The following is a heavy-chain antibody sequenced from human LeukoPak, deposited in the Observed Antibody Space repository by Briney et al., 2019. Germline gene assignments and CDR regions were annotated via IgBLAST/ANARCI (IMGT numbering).Heavy chain of an antibody. D-gene: IGHD1-26*01. CDR1: GGSISSYF. CDR3: ARRYSGSYFHGAFDI. CDR2: IYYSGST. J-gene: IGHJ3*02. Sequence: SETLSLTCTVSGGSISSYFWTWIRQPAGKGLEWIGSIYYSGSTYYNPSLKSRVTISVDTSKNQFSLTLSSVTAADTAVYYCARRYSGSYFHGAFDIWGQGTMVTVSS. V-gene: IGHV4-4*07.